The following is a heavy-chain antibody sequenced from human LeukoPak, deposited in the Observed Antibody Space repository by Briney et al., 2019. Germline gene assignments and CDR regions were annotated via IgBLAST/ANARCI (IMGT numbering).Heavy chain of an antibody. J-gene: IGHJ4*02. V-gene: IGHV3-23*01. Sequence: GGSLRLSCAASGFTFDDYGMSWVRQAPGKGLEWVSAISGSGGSTYYADSVKGRFTISRDNSKNTLYLQMNSLRAEDTAVYYCAKASPGYCSSTSCFYYFDYWGQGTLVTVSS. D-gene: IGHD2-2*01. CDR1: GFTFDDYG. CDR2: ISGSGGST. CDR3: AKASPGYCSSTSCFYYFDY.